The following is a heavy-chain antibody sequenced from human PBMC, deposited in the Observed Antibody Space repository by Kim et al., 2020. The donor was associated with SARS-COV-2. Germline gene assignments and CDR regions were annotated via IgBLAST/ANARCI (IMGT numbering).Heavy chain of an antibody. CDR3: AKDQRTTVVNDAFDI. Sequence: GGSLRLSCAASGFTFSSYAMSWVRRAPGKGLEWVSGISGSGGSTYYADSVKGRFTISRDNSKNTLSLQMNSLRAEDTAVYYCAKDQRTTVVNDAFDIWGQGTMVTVSS. J-gene: IGHJ3*02. CDR1: GFTFSSYA. V-gene: IGHV3-23*01. CDR2: ISGSGGST. D-gene: IGHD4-17*01.